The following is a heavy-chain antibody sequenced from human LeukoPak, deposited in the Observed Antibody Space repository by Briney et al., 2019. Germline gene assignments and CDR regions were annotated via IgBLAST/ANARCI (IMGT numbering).Heavy chain of an antibody. J-gene: IGHJ6*02. Sequence: GGSLRLSCAASGFTFSSYGMHWVRQAPGKGLEWVAVIWYDGSNKYYADSVKGRFTISRDNSKNTLYLQMNSLRAEDTAVYYCARDRAAVLRFLEWTPGGTDVWGQGTTVTVSS. CDR2: IWYDGSNK. CDR1: GFTFSSYG. V-gene: IGHV3-33*01. D-gene: IGHD3-3*01. CDR3: ARDRAAVLRFLEWTPGGTDV.